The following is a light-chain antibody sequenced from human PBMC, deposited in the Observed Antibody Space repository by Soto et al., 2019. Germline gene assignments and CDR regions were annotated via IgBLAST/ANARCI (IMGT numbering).Light chain of an antibody. V-gene: IGKV3-20*01. CDR1: HSLNSGY. CDR3: QQYSSSAT. Sequence: EIVLTQSPGTLSLSPGERATLSCRASHSLNSGYLAWYQQRPGQGPMLLIYGASTTATGVPDRFSGSWAGKDFTLTSSRLEPEDVAVYYWQQYSSSATFGHGTKVDI. J-gene: IGKJ3*01. CDR2: GAS.